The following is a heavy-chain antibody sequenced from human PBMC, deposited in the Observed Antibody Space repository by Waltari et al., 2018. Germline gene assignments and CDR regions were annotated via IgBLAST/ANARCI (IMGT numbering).Heavy chain of an antibody. D-gene: IGHD1-26*01. CDR2: INSAGTGT. Sequence: EVQVVESGGGLVQQGGSLRLSCAACAFSFNTFWMHWVRQAPGKGLVWVSRINSAGTGTKYADFVQGRFTISRDNGKNTLFLQMNSLKVDDTAVYYCVAEGSNSVHHWGHGTLVTVSS. CDR3: VAEGSNSVHH. CDR1: AFSFNTFW. V-gene: IGHV3-74*03. J-gene: IGHJ5*02.